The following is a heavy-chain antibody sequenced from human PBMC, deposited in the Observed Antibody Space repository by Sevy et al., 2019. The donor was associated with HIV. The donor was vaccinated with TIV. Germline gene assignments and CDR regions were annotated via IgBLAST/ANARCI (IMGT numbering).Heavy chain of an antibody. CDR2: IRSIAYGGTT. D-gene: IGHD3-22*01. V-gene: IGHV3-49*04. Sequence: GGSLRLSCTASGFTFGDYAMSWVRQAPGKGLERVGFIRSIAYGGTTEYAASVKGRFTISRDDCKSIAYLQMNSLKTEYTAVYYCTGSSSGYSANFDYWGQGTLVTVSS. CDR3: TGSSSGYSANFDY. J-gene: IGHJ4*02. CDR1: GFTFGDYA.